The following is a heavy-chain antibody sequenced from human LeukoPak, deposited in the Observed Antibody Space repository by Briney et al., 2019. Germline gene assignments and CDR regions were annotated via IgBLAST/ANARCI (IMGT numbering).Heavy chain of an antibody. CDR1: GISFSAYW. J-gene: IGHJ4*02. D-gene: IGHD3-16*01. V-gene: IGHV3-7*01. CDR2: IPPSGNDR. Sequence: GGSLRLSCVASGISFSAYWMSWVRQAPGKGLEWVASIPPSGNDRYYVDSVKGRFTISRDNAKNSLYLQMNGLRVEDTAVYYCTRRLDDWGQGTLVTVSS. CDR3: TRRLDD.